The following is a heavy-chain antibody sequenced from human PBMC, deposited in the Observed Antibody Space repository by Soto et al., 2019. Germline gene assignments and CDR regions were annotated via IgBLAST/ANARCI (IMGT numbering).Heavy chain of an antibody. D-gene: IGHD2-15*01. CDR1: GYTFTSYA. J-gene: IGHJ4*02. CDR3: ARGTVVTHFDY. Sequence: QVQLVQSGAEEKKPGASVKVSCKASGYTFTSYAMHWVRQAPGQRLEWMGWINAGNGNTKYSQKFQGRVTITRDTSAGTADMELSSLRSEDTAVYYCARGTVVTHFDYWGQGTLVTVSS. CDR2: INAGNGNT. V-gene: IGHV1-3*05.